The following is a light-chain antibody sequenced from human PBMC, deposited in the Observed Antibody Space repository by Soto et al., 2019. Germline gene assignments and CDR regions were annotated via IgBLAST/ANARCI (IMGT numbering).Light chain of an antibody. CDR1: QSVSSS. CDR3: QQYNNWPPLI. Sequence: EIVMTQSPATLSVSPGDRATLSCRASQSVSSSLAWYQQIPGQAPRVLIYDASTRATGIPARFGGSGSGTEFTLTISGRQSEEFAVYYCQQYNNWPPLIFGGGTKVEL. CDR2: DAS. V-gene: IGKV3-15*01. J-gene: IGKJ4*01.